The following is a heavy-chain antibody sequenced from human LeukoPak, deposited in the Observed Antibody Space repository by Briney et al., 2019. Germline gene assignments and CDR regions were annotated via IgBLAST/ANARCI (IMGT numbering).Heavy chain of an antibody. Sequence: SETLSLTCTVSGGSISGYFWTWIRQPPGKGLEWIGYIYNSGSTNYNPSLKSRLTISLDTSKNQFSLKLSSVTAADTAVYYCAGRAASGSINYWGQGTLVTVSS. D-gene: IGHD3-10*01. V-gene: IGHV4-59*01. CDR3: AGRAASGSINY. CDR2: IYNSGST. J-gene: IGHJ4*02. CDR1: GGSISGYF.